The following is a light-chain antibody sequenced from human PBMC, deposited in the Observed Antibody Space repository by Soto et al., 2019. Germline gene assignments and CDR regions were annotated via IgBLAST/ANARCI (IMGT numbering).Light chain of an antibody. J-gene: IGLJ1*01. CDR3: CSLTTSHTYV. Sequence: QSALTQPASVSGSPGQSITISCTGTSSDVGTYNLVSWYQHHPGKAPKLMVYEGTKRPSGVSNRYSGSKSGNSASLTISGLQADDEADYYCCSLTTSHTYVFGSGTKLTVL. V-gene: IGLV2-14*02. CDR1: SSDVGTYNL. CDR2: EGT.